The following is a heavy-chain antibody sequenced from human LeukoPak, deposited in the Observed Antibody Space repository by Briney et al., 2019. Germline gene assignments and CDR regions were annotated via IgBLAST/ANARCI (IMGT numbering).Heavy chain of an antibody. CDR1: GFTFSSYA. D-gene: IGHD6-19*01. J-gene: IGHJ4*02. Sequence: GGSLRLSCAASGFTFSSYAMSWVRQAPGKGLEWVSATSGSGGSTYYADSVKGRFTISRDNSKNTLYLQMNSLRAEDTAVYYCAKGEGYSSGSHSDYWGQGTLVTVSS. CDR2: TSGSGGST. V-gene: IGHV3-23*01. CDR3: AKGEGYSSGSHSDY.